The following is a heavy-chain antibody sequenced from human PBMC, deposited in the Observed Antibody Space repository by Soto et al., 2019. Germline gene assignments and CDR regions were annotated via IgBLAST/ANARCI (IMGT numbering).Heavy chain of an antibody. CDR3: ARLLTPDNWKRRWFDP. V-gene: IGHV4-59*01. Sequence: SETLSLTCTVSGDSIRTYYWSWIRQPPGKGLEWIGYMYYSGSTNYNPSLKSRVTISVDTSKNQLSLKLSSVTAADTAVYYCARLLTPDNWKRRWFDPWGQGTQVTVSS. D-gene: IGHD1-20*01. J-gene: IGHJ5*02. CDR1: GDSIRTYY. CDR2: MYYSGST.